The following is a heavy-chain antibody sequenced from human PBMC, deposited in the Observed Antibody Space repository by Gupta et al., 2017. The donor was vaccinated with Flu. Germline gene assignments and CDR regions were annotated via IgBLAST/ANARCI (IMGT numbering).Heavy chain of an antibody. Sequence: ELQPVESSGGLVQPEGYLRLPCAAAGITTRRDWLPWLRRSLGKGLVWVSRINSDGSSPSYADSVKGRFTISRDNAKNTLYLQMNSLSAEDTAVYYCASDSSPYYDFWSGYSYYFDYWGQRILVTVSS. D-gene: IGHD3-3*01. CDR3: ASDSSPYYDFWSGYSYYFDY. J-gene: IGHJ4*02. CDR1: GITTRRDW. CDR2: INSDGSSP. V-gene: IGHV3-74*01.